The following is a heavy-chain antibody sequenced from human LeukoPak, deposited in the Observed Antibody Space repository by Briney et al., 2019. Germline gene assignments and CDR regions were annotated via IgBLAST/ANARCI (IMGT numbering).Heavy chain of an antibody. CDR2: INSDGSST. Sequence: GGSLRLSCAASGFTFSSYAMSWVRQAPGKGLVWVSRINSDGSSTSYADSVKGRFTISRDNAKNTLYLQMNSLRAEDTAVYYCARSRSARYFDYWGQGTLVTVSS. CDR3: ARSRSARYFDY. J-gene: IGHJ4*02. D-gene: IGHD6-6*01. CDR1: GFTFSSYA. V-gene: IGHV3-74*01.